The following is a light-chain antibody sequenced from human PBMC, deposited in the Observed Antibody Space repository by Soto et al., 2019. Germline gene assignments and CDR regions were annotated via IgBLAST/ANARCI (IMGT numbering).Light chain of an antibody. Sequence: EIVLTQSPATLSLSPGERATLSCRASQSITSYLAWYQQKPGQAPRLLIYDASNRATGVPARFSGSGSGTDFTLTISSLEPDDFAFYYCQQRYSWPRAFGGGTKVEIK. CDR1: QSITSY. CDR2: DAS. J-gene: IGKJ4*01. V-gene: IGKV3-11*01. CDR3: QQRYSWPRA.